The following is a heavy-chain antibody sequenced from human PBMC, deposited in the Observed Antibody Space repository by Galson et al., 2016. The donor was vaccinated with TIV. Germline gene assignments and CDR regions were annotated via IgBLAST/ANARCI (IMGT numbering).Heavy chain of an antibody. Sequence: CAISGDSVSSTSAAWNWIRQSPSRGLEWLGRTYYRSTWYNDYAASLKRRTTINPDTSKNQFSLQLTSVTPEDAAVYYRARGAPSVFGVIMTLDYWGQGTLVTVSS. CDR3: ARGAPSVFGVIMTLDY. CDR1: GDSVSSTSAA. V-gene: IGHV6-1*01. D-gene: IGHD3-3*01. J-gene: IGHJ4*02. CDR2: TYYRSTWYN.